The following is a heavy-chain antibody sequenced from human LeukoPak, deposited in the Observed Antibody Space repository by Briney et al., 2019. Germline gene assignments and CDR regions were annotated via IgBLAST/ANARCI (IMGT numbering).Heavy chain of an antibody. CDR2: IDNSGGT. J-gene: IGHJ4*02. CDR3: ARIKVGSTLDD. Sequence: SETLSLTCTVSGGSISSGGYYWSWVRQHPGKGLEWIGFIDNSGGTYYNPSLKSRTIISVDTSKNQFSLKLSSVTAADAAMYYCARIKVGSTLDDWGQGTLVTVSS. V-gene: IGHV4-31*03. CDR1: GGSISSGGYY. D-gene: IGHD1-26*01.